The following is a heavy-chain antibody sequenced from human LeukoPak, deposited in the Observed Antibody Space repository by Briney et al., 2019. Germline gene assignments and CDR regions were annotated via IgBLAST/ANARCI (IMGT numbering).Heavy chain of an antibody. D-gene: IGHD2-15*01. CDR3: ARGLGYCSGGSCYLNWFDP. CDR1: GYTFTGYY. V-gene: IGHV1-2*02. CDR2: INTNSGGT. J-gene: IGHJ5*02. Sequence: ASVTVSLTASGYTFTGYYMHWVRQAPGQGLEWMGWINTNSGGTNYAQKFQGRVTMTRDTSISTAYMELSRLRSDDTAVYYCARGLGYCSGGSCYLNWFDPWGQGTLVTVSS.